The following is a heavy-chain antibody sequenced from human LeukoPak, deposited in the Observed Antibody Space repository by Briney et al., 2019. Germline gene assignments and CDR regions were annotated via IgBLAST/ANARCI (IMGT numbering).Heavy chain of an antibody. Sequence: SETLSLTCTVSGGSISSSSYYWGWIRQPPGKGLEWIGSIYYSGSTYYNPSLKSRVTISVDTSKNQFSLKLSSVTAADTAVYYCYSVPAAIPPPYWGQGTLVTVSS. CDR3: YSVPAAIPPPY. CDR2: IYYSGST. CDR1: GGSISSSSYY. D-gene: IGHD2-2*01. V-gene: IGHV4-39*01. J-gene: IGHJ4*02.